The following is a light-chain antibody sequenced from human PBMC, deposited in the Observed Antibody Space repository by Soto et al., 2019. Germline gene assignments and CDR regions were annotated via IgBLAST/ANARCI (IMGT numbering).Light chain of an antibody. CDR3: QQYGSSPFA. CDR2: GAS. J-gene: IGKJ3*01. Sequence: EIVLTQSPGTLSLSPGERATLSCRASQSVSSTYLAWYQQKPGQAPRLLIYGASSRATGIPDRFSGGVSGTAFTLTISRPEPDDFSIYYCQQYGSSPFAFGHGNKV. CDR1: QSVSSTY. V-gene: IGKV3-20*01.